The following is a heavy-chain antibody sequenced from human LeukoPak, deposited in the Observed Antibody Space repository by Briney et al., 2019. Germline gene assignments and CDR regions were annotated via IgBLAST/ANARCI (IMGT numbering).Heavy chain of an antibody. V-gene: IGHV4-34*01. J-gene: IGHJ4*02. CDR3: ARDSGNYPYYFDY. Sequence: KTSETLSLTCAVYGGSFSGYYWSWIRQPPGKGLEWIGEINHSGSTNYNPSLKSRVTMSLDTSKNQFSLKLNSVTAADTAVYYCARDSGNYPYYFDYWGQGTLVTVSS. D-gene: IGHD1-26*01. CDR1: GGSFSGYY. CDR2: INHSGST.